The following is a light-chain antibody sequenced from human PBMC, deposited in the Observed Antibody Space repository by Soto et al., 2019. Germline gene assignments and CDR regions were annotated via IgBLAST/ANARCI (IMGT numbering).Light chain of an antibody. CDR2: GAS. CDR3: QQRSNWWT. J-gene: IGKJ1*01. V-gene: IGKV3-15*01. CDR1: QSVSNN. Sequence: EIVMTQSPATLSVSPGEEAILSCRASQSVSNNLAWYQQKPGQAPRLLIYGASTRATGIPARFSGSGSGTEFTLTISSLQSEDFAVYYCQQRSNWWTFGQGTKVDIK.